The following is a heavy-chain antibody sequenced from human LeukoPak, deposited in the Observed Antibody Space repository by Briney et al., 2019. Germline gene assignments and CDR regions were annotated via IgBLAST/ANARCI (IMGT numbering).Heavy chain of an antibody. CDR3: AREPSLYCSGGSCTLGWFDP. CDR1: GGSISSGDYY. J-gene: IGHJ5*02. D-gene: IGHD2-15*01. Sequence: SETLSLTCTVSGGSISSGDYYWSWIRQPPGKGLEWIGYIYHSGSTYYNPSLKSRVTISVDTSKNQFSLKLSSVTAADTAVYYCAREPSLYCSGGSCTLGWFDPWGQGTLVTVSS. V-gene: IGHV4-30-4*01. CDR2: IYHSGST.